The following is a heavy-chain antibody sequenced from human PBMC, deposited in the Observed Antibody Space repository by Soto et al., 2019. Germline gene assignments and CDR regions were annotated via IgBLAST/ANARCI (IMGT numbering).Heavy chain of an antibody. CDR3: ARTIAVAGRGAGYFDY. CDR2: IYYSGST. CDR1: GGSISSSSYY. V-gene: IGHV4-39*01. J-gene: IGHJ4*02. Sequence: SETLSLTCTVSGGSISSSSYYWGWIRQPPGKGLEWIGSIYYSGSTYYNPSLKSRVTISVDTSKNQFSLKLSSVTAADTAVYYCARTIAVAGRGAGYFDYWGQGTLVTVSS. D-gene: IGHD6-19*01.